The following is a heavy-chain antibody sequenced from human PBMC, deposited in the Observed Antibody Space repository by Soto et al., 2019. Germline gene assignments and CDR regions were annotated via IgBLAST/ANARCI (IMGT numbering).Heavy chain of an antibody. J-gene: IGHJ4*02. CDR1: GFTFNYYA. CDR3: VKRYYYGSGRGI. D-gene: IGHD3-10*01. V-gene: IGHV3-23*01. Sequence: VQLLESGGGLVQPGGSLRLSCAASGFTFNYYAMSWVRRAPGKGLEWASGISGSGGGTYYADSVKGRFAISRDNSKTTLDQQMNSLRAEDTAVYYCVKRYYYGSGRGIWCQEALVIVSS. CDR2: ISGSGGGT.